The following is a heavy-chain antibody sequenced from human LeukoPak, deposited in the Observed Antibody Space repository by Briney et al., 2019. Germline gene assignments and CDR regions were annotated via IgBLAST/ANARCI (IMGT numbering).Heavy chain of an antibody. CDR3: ARDAGRRAYYDYVWGSSTALYYFDY. CDR2: IYYSGST. CDR1: GGSISSYY. Sequence: PSETLSLTCTVSGGSISSYYWSWIRQPPGKGLEWIGYIYYSGSTNYNPSLKSRVTISVDTSKNQFSLKLSSVTAADTAVYYCARDAGRRAYYDYVWGSSTALYYFDYWGQGTLVTVSS. V-gene: IGHV4-59*01. D-gene: IGHD3-16*01. J-gene: IGHJ4*02.